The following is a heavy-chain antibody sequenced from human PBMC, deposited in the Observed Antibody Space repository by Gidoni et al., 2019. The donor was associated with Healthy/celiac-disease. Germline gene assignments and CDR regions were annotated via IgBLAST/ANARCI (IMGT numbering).Heavy chain of an antibody. CDR1: GGSISSSSYY. D-gene: IGHD6-13*01. Sequence: QLQLQESGPGLAKPSETLSLTCTVSGGSISSSSYYWGWIRQPPGKGLEWIGSIYYRGSTYYNPSLKSRVTISVDTSKNQFSLKLSSVTAADTAVYYCARDSSSWLTPYYYYGMDVWGQGTTVTVSS. J-gene: IGHJ6*02. V-gene: IGHV4-39*01. CDR2: IYYRGST. CDR3: ARDSSSWLTPYYYYGMDV.